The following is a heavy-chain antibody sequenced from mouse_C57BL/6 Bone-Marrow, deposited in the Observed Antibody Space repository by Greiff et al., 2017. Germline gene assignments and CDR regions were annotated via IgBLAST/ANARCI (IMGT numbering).Heavy chain of an antibody. D-gene: IGHD1-1*01. V-gene: IGHV14-4*01. CDR1: GFNIKDDY. Sequence: VQLQQSGAELVRPGASVKLSCTASGFNIKDDYMHWVKQRPEQGLEGIGWIDPENGDTEYASKFQGKATITADTSSNTAYLQLSSLTSEDTAVYYCTPTTVVKDYWGQGTTLTVAS. J-gene: IGHJ2*01. CDR2: IDPENGDT. CDR3: TPTTVVKDY.